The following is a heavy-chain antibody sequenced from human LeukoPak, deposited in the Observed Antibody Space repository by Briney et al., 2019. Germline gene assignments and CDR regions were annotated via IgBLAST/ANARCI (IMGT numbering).Heavy chain of an antibody. CDR2: IYYSGST. J-gene: IGHJ4*02. Sequence: PSETLSLTCTVSGGSISSYYWSWIRQPPGKGLEWIGYIYYSGSTNYNPSLQSRVTVSIDKSKNQFSLNLISVTAADTAVYYCAREPAGVPEYYFDYWGQGTLVTVSS. CDR3: AREPAGVPEYYFDY. V-gene: IGHV4-59*12. CDR1: GGSISSYY.